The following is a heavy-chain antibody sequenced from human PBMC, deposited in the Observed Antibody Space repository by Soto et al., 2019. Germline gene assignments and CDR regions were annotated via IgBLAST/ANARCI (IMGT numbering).Heavy chain of an antibody. CDR3: ARLRFLEWLGLGANWFDP. CDR1: GGSISSYY. V-gene: IGHV4-59*01. J-gene: IGHJ5*02. D-gene: IGHD3-3*01. Sequence: SETLSLTCTVSGGSISSYYWSWIRQPPGKGLEWIGYIYYSGSTNYNPSLKSRVTISVDTSKNQFSLKLSSVTAADTAVYYCARLRFLEWLGLGANWFDPWGQGTLVTVSS. CDR2: IYYSGST.